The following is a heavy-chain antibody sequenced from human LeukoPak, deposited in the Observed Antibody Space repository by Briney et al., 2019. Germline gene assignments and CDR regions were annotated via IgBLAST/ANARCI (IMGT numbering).Heavy chain of an antibody. J-gene: IGHJ4*02. CDR1: GFTFSNYG. Sequence: GGSLRLSCAASGFTFSNYGMHWVRQAPGKGLEWVSTISGSGGTTNCADSVKGRFTISRDNSKHTLYLQMNGLRAEDTARLYYAEGLLRLVEWRKELIYYWGQGTLVTVSS. CDR3: AEGLLRLVEWRKELIYY. CDR2: ISGSGGTT. D-gene: IGHD3-3*01. V-gene: IGHV3-23*01.